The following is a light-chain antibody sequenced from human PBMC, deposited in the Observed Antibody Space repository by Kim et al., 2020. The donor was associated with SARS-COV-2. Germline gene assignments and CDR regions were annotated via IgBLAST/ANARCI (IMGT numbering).Light chain of an antibody. V-gene: IGLV3-19*01. CDR1: SLRSYY. Sequence: SSELTQDPAVSVALGQTVRITCQGESLRSYYATWYQQKPGQAPILVIYGKNNRPSGIPDRFSGSSSGNTASLTITGTQAGDEADYYSNSRDSNDNVVFGG. CDR3: NSRDSNDNVV. J-gene: IGLJ2*01. CDR2: GKN.